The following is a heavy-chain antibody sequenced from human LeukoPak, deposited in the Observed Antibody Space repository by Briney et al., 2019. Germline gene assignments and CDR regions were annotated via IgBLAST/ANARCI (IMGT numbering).Heavy chain of an antibody. D-gene: IGHD6-19*01. V-gene: IGHV3-23*01. Sequence: GGSLRLSCAASGFIFSSYGMSWVRQAPGKGLEWVSAISGSGGSTYYADSVKGRFTISRDNSKNTLYLQMNSLRAEDTAVYYCAKDPVADLEYFDYWGQGTLVTVSS. CDR1: GFIFSSYG. CDR3: AKDPVADLEYFDY. CDR2: ISGSGGST. J-gene: IGHJ4*02.